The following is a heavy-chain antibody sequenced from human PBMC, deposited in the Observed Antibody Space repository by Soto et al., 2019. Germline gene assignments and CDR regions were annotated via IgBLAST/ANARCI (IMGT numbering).Heavy chain of an antibody. CDR2: IYPGDSDT. CDR1: GYSFTSYW. CDR3: ARHPYGMDV. V-gene: IGHV5-51*01. J-gene: IGHJ6*02. Sequence: XESLKLFCKGSGYSFTSYWIGWVRQMPGKGLEWMGIIYPGDSDTRYSPSSQGQVTISADKSISTAYLQWSSLKAPDTAMYYCARHPYGMDVWGQGTTVTVSS.